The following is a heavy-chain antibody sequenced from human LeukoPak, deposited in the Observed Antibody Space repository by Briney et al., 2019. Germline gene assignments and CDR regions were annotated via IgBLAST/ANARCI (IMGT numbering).Heavy chain of an antibody. CDR2: INWNGGST. CDR3: ARGKQWLVGWFDP. V-gene: IGHV3-20*04. Sequence: GGSLRLSCAASGFTFDDYGMSWVRQAPGKGLEWVSGINWNGGSTGYADSAKGRFTISRDNAKNSLYLQMSSLRAGDTALYYCARGKQWLVGWFDPWGQGTLVTVSS. CDR1: GFTFDDYG. J-gene: IGHJ5*02. D-gene: IGHD6-19*01.